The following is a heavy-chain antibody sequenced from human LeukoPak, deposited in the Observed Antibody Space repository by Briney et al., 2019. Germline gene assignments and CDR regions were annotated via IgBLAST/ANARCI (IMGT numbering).Heavy chain of an antibody. Sequence: SETLSLTCAVYGGSFSGYYWSWIRQPPVKELEWIGEINHSGSTNYNPSLKSRVTISVDTSKNQFSLKLSSVTAADTAVYYCARSVRYYYDSSGYFRRYFDYWGQGTLVTVSS. CDR1: GGSFSGYY. V-gene: IGHV4-34*01. J-gene: IGHJ4*02. CDR3: ARSVRYYYDSSGYFRRYFDY. D-gene: IGHD3-22*01. CDR2: INHSGST.